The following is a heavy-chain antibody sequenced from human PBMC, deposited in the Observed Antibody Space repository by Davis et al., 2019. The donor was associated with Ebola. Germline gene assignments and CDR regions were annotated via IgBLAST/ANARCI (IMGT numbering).Heavy chain of an antibody. J-gene: IGHJ4*02. Sequence: PGGSLRLSCAASGFTFSNFAMHWVRQAPGKGLEWVAVIWYDGSNEYYADSVKGRFTISRDNAKNSLYLQMNSLRAEDTAVYYCARDWVFDYWGQGTLVTVSS. V-gene: IGHV3-33*01. CDR2: IWYDGSNE. D-gene: IGHD3-16*01. CDR3: ARDWVFDY. CDR1: GFTFSNFA.